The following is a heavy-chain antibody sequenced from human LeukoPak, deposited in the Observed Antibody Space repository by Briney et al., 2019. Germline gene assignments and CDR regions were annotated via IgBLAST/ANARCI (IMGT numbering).Heavy chain of an antibody. V-gene: IGHV4-59*01. Sequence: RPSETLSLTCTVSGGSISSYYWSWIRQPPGKGLEWIGYIYYSGSTNYNPSLKSRVTISVDTSKNQFSLKLSSVTAADTAVYYCASGGYKPYYFDYWXQGTLVTVSS. J-gene: IGHJ4*02. CDR1: GGSISSYY. CDR2: IYYSGST. D-gene: IGHD5-24*01. CDR3: ASGGYKPYYFDY.